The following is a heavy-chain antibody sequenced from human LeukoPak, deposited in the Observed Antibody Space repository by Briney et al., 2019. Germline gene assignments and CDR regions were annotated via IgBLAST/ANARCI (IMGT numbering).Heavy chain of an antibody. CDR2: ISGPGGSK. D-gene: IGHD6-13*01. CDR3: ARECREISGYSSSRNIFCRDAFDF. J-gene: IGHJ3*01. V-gene: IGHV3-23*01. CDR1: GFTFSSFA. Sequence: QAGGSLRLSCAGSGFTFSSFAMNWVRQAPGKGLEWISAISGPGGSKYYADSMRGRITISRDNSNNTVYLHMNSLRADDTAVYFCARECREISGYSSSRNIFCRDAFDFWGQGTWVTVSS.